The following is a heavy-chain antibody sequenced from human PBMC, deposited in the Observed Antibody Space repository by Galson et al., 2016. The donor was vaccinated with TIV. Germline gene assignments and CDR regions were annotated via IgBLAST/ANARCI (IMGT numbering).Heavy chain of an antibody. CDR1: GYTFTDYG. CDR2: ISGYSGNT. Sequence: SVKVSCKASGYTFTDYGISWVRQAPGQGLEWMGWISGYSGNTNNEQKFQGRVTMTTNTTTRTAYMELRILRSEDTAVYYCARLASCGGDCYYVDSWGQGTLVTVSS. J-gene: IGHJ4*02. V-gene: IGHV1-18*01. CDR3: ARLASCGGDCYYVDS. D-gene: IGHD2-21*02.